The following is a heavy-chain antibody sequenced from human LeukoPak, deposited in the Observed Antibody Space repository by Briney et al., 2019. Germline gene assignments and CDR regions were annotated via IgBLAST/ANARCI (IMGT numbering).Heavy chain of an antibody. V-gene: IGHV1-46*01. CDR3: ARDNSVRDEAWWSNP. D-gene: IGHD5-24*01. J-gene: IGHJ5*02. CDR2: INPSGGTT. CDR1: GYTFTRYY. Sequence: ASVKVSCKASGYTFTRYYMHWVRQAPGQGLEWMGKINPSGGTTVYAQKFQGRVTLTRDMSTGTDYLELSSLRSEDTAVYYCARDNSVRDEAWWSNPWGQGTLVTVSS.